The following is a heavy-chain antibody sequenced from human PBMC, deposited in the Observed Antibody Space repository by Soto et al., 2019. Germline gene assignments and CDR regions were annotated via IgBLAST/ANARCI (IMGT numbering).Heavy chain of an antibody. CDR2: ISGSGGST. J-gene: IGHJ4*02. CDR3: AKDPFIDSGYDWGDNYFDY. V-gene: IGHV3-23*01. CDR1: GFTFSSYA. D-gene: IGHD5-12*01. Sequence: EVQLLESGGGLVQPGGSLRLSCAASGFTFSSYAMSWVRQAPGKGLEWVSAISGSGGSTYYADSVKGRFTISRDNSKNTLYLQMNSLRAEDTAVYYCAKDPFIDSGYDWGDNYFDYWGQGTLVTVSS.